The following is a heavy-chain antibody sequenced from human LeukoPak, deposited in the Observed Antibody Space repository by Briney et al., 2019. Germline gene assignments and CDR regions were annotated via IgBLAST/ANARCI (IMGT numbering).Heavy chain of an antibody. CDR1: GYSFTRNW. V-gene: IGHV5-51*01. CDR3: ARRVVNNRNWYFNL. D-gene: IGHD4-23*01. J-gene: IGHJ2*01. CDR2: ICPGDSDT. Sequence: GESLKISCKGFGYSFTRNWIGWVRQMPGKGLEWMGIICPGDSDTRYSPSFQGQVTISADKSINTAYLQWSSLKASDTAMYYCARRVVNNRNWYFNLWGRGTLVTVSS.